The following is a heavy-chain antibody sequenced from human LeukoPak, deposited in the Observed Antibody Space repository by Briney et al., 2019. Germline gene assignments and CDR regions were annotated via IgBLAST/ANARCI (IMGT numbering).Heavy chain of an antibody. CDR2: IIPILGIA. J-gene: IGHJ4*02. Sequence: SVKVSCKASGGTFSSYAISWVRQAPGQGLEWMGRIIPILGIANYAQKFQGRVTITADKSTSTAYMELSSLRSEDTAVYYCARGGNNWNSTFDYWGQGTLVTVSS. CDR1: GGTFSSYA. V-gene: IGHV1-69*04. CDR3: ARGGNNWNSTFDY. D-gene: IGHD1-7*01.